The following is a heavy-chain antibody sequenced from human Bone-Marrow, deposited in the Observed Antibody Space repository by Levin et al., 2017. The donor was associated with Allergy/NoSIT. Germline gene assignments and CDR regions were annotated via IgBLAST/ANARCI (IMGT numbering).Heavy chain of an antibody. CDR3: AGYDTSAYHSPFDY. CDR2: ISGSGGNT. V-gene: IGHV3-23*01. J-gene: IGHJ4*02. CDR1: GFIFSNYA. D-gene: IGHD3-22*01. Sequence: GGSLRLSCAASGFIFSNYAMNWVRQAPGKGLEWVSQISGSGGNTHYADAVKGRFTFSRDNSKNTLYLQMNSLRADDTAVYYCAGYDTSAYHSPFDYWRQGTLVTVSS.